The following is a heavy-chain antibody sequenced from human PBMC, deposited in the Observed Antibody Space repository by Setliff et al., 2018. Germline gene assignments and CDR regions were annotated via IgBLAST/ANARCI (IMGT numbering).Heavy chain of an antibody. D-gene: IGHD3-10*01. Sequence: PGGSLRLSCGASGFTYNNDWVSWVRQAPGKGLEWLASINPDGSEKYYVDSVKGRFTISRDNAKNSLSLQMNNLRTEDTAVYYCFGAGTCSYWGQGTLVTVSS. CDR2: INPDGSEK. CDR1: GFTYNNDW. J-gene: IGHJ4*02. V-gene: IGHV3-7*01. CDR3: FGAGTCSY.